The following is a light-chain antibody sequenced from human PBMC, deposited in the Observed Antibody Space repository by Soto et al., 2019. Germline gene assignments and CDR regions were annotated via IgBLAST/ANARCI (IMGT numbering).Light chain of an antibody. CDR3: QQYGSSPKT. Sequence: EIVLTQSPGTLSLSPGERATLSCRASQSVSSSYLAWYQQKPGQAPRLFIYAASRRATGIPDRFSGSGSGTDFTLSISRLEPEDFAVYYGQQYGSSPKTFGQGTKVEIK. J-gene: IGKJ1*01. V-gene: IGKV3-20*01. CDR1: QSVSSSY. CDR2: AAS.